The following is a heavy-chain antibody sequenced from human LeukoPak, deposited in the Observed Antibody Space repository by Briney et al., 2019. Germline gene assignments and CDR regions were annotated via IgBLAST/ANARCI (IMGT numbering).Heavy chain of an antibody. Sequence: GGSLRLSCAASGFTFSSYSMNWVRQAPGKGLEWVSSISSSSSYIYYADSVKGRFTISRDNAKNSLYLQMNSLRAEDTAVYYCGRGGKVEQLVLARWGQGSLVTVSS. J-gene: IGHJ4*02. CDR2: ISSSSSYI. CDR3: GRGGKVEQLVLAR. D-gene: IGHD6-13*01. CDR1: GFTFSSYS. V-gene: IGHV3-21*01.